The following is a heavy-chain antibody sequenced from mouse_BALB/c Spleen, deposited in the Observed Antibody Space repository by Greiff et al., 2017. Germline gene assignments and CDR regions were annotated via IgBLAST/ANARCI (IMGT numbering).Heavy chain of an antibody. J-gene: IGHJ3*01. CDR2: IRNKANGYTT. CDR1: GFTFTDYY. Sequence: EVMLVESGGGLVQPGGSLRLSCATSGFTFTDYYMSWVRQPPGKALEWLGFIRNKANGYTTEYSASVKGRFTISRDNSQSILYLQMNTLRAEDSATYYCARDEKGYAAAWFAYWGQGTLVTVSA. V-gene: IGHV7-3*02. D-gene: IGHD3-1*01. CDR3: ARDEKGYAAAWFAY.